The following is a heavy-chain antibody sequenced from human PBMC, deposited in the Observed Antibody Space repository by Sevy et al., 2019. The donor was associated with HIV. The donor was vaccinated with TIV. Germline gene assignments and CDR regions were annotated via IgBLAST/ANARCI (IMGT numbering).Heavy chain of an antibody. V-gene: IGHV3-30*19. Sequence: GGSLRLSCAASGFSISGYGMHWVRQAPGKGLEWVAVISYDGSNKYYADSVKGRFTISRDNSKNTLYLQMNSLRAEDTAVYYCARVFISGGFDYWGQGTLVTVS. J-gene: IGHJ4*02. CDR3: ARVFISGGFDY. D-gene: IGHD1-26*01. CDR2: ISYDGSNK. CDR1: GFSISGYG.